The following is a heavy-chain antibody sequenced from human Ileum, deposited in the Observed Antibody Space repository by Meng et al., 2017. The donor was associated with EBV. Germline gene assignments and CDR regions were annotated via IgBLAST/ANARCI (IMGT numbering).Heavy chain of an antibody. D-gene: IGHD2-21*02. J-gene: IGHJ4*02. V-gene: IGHV4-61*08. CDR3: ARERGGGDRGIQ. CDR1: NGSVSSYGYY. Sequence: QVQLQEPGPGLVKPSETLSLTCSVSNGSVSSYGYYWTWIRQPPGKGLEWIGYMSYTGSTNYKSTLKGRVTISVDKSKNQFSLKLSSVTAADTAVYYCARERGGGDRGIQWGQGTLVTVSS. CDR2: MSYTGST.